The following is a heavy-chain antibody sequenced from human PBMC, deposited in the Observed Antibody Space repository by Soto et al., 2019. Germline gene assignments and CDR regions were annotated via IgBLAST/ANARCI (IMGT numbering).Heavy chain of an antibody. V-gene: IGHV1-3*01. CDR1: GYTFTSYA. D-gene: IGHD3-22*01. Sequence: ASVKVSCKASGYTFTSYAMHWVRQAPGQRLEWMGWINAGNGNTKYSQKFQGRVTITRDTSASTAYMELSSLRSEDTAVYYCAILGDSSGYFLFDYWGQGTPVTVSS. J-gene: IGHJ4*02. CDR2: INAGNGNT. CDR3: AILGDSSGYFLFDY.